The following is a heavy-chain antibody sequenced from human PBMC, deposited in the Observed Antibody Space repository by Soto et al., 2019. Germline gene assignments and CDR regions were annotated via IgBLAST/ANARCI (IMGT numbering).Heavy chain of an antibody. D-gene: IGHD6-19*01. CDR1: GFTFTSSA. CDR3: AASTPRGGSGSPS. J-gene: IGHJ4*02. V-gene: IGHV1-58*01. Sequence: QLQLVQSGPEVKKPGTSVKVSCKASGFTFTSSAVQWVRQARGQRLEWIGWIVVGSGNTNYAQKFQERVTITRDMSKSTAYMELSSLRSEDTAVYYCAASTPRGGSGSPSWGQGTLVTVSS. CDR2: IVVGSGNT.